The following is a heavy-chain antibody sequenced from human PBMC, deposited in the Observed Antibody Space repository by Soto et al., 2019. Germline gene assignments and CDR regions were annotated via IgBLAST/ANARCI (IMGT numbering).Heavy chain of an antibody. V-gene: IGHV1-18*01. CDR1: GYTFTSYG. D-gene: IGHD1-26*01. CDR3: ARERYSGSYLPLGY. Sequence: QDQLVQSGAEVKKPGASVKVSCKASGYTFTSYGISWVRQAPGQGLEWMGWISAYNGNTNYAQQLQGRVTMTTDTSTSTAYMELRSLRSYDTAVYYCARERYSGSYLPLGYWGQGTLVTVSS. CDR2: ISAYNGNT. J-gene: IGHJ4*02.